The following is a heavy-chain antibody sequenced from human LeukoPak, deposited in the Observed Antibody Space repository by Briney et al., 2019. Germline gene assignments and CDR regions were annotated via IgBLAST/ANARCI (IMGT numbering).Heavy chain of an antibody. V-gene: IGHV3-11*01. J-gene: IGHJ5*02. CDR3: ARDFWSGFYNNWFDP. Sequence: KSGGSLRLPCAASGFTFSDYYMSWIRQAPGKGLEWVTYISSSGSTIYFADSVKGRFTVSRDNAKNSLSLQMNSLRAEDTAVYYCARDFWSGFYNNWFDPWGQGTLVIVSS. CDR1: GFTFSDYY. D-gene: IGHD3-3*01. CDR2: ISSSGSTI.